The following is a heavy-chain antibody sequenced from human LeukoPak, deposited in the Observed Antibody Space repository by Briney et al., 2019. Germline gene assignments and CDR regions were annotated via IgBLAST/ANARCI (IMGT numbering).Heavy chain of an antibody. V-gene: IGHV4-61*02. Sequence: SETLSLTCTVSSVSIANTFYYWNWLRQPAGKGLEWIGRIYTTGSTDYNPSFRSRVTISLDTARNQFSLKLSSVTAADTAVYYCARRQDGHDYWGQGTLVTVSS. J-gene: IGHJ4*02. CDR1: SVSIANTFYY. CDR3: ARRQDGHDY. CDR2: IYTTGST.